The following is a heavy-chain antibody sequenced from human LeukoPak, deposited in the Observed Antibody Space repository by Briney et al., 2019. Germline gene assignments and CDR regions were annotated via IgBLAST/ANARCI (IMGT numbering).Heavy chain of an antibody. D-gene: IGHD2-2*01. CDR3: ARQDYPSQFCSSTSCQMYYFDY. Sequence: KPSETLSLTCAVSGGSISSSSNYWGWIRQPPGKGLEWIGGIYYSGSTNYNPSLNSRVTISLDTSKNQFSLKLSSVTAADTAVYYCARQDYPSQFCSSTSCQMYYFDYWGQGTLVTVSS. CDR1: GGSISSSSNY. J-gene: IGHJ4*02. V-gene: IGHV4-39*01. CDR2: IYYSGST.